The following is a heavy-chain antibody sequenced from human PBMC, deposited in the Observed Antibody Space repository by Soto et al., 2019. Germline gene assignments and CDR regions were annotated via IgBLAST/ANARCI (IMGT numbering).Heavy chain of an antibody. CDR3: AKGLWVGLVNSGFDY. D-gene: IGHD3-3*01. Sequence: EVQLLESGGGLVQPGGSLRLSCAASGFTFSSYAMSWVRQAPGKGLEWVSGISGGGGSTYYADSVKGRFTISRDNSENTLYLQMNSLRAEDTAVYYCAKGLWVGLVNSGFDYWGQGTLVTVSS. J-gene: IGHJ4*02. CDR1: GFTFSSYA. CDR2: ISGGGGST. V-gene: IGHV3-23*01.